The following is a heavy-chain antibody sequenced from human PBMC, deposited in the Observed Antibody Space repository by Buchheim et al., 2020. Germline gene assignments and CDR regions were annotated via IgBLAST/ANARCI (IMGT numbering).Heavy chain of an antibody. Sequence: QVQLVESGGGVVQPGRSLRLSCAASGFIFRHYAMYWVRQTPGEGLEGVAVMSYDARNEYYADYVKGRFTISRDNSTNMLYLQMNSLRVEDTAVYYCARGVPPDYWGQGIL. J-gene: IGHJ4*02. CDR1: GFIFRHYA. V-gene: IGHV3-30*04. CDR2: MSYDARNE. CDR3: ARGVPPDY.